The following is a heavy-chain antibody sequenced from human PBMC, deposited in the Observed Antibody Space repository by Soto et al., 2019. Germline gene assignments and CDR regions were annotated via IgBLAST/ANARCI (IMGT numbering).Heavy chain of an antibody. Sequence: RGSLRLSCAAPGFSFSSYARSWVRQAPGKGLEWVSAISGSGGSTYYADSVKGRFTISRDNSKNTLYLQMHSLRAEDTPVYYCAKAWALWFGELLAYFDYWGQGTLVTVSS. CDR2: ISGSGGST. CDR3: AKAWALWFGELLAYFDY. CDR1: GFSFSSYA. V-gene: IGHV3-23*01. J-gene: IGHJ4*02. D-gene: IGHD3-10*01.